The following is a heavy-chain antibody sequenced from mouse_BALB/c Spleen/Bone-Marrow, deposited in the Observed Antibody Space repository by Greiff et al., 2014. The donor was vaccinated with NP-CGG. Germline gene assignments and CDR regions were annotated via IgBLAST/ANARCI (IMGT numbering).Heavy chain of an antibody. D-gene: IGHD1-1*01. CDR3: ARGNYYWFAY. CDR1: GYSIASGFY. V-gene: IGHV3-6*02. J-gene: IGHJ3*01. CDR2: ISFDGTN. Sequence: EVKLMESGPGLVKPSQSLSLTCSVTGYSIASGFYCNWIRQFPGNKLEWMGYISFDGTNNYDPSLKNRISITRDTSKNQFFLKLNSVTTEDTATYYCARGNYYWFAYWGQGTLVTASA.